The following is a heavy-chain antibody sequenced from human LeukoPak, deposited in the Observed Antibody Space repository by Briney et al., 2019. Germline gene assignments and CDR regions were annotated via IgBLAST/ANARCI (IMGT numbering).Heavy chain of an antibody. CDR2: IRSDGNTK. V-gene: IGHV3-30*02. CDR1: GFTFTTYG. D-gene: IGHD3-10*01. CDR3: ARDLRSTMVRGVINWFDP. J-gene: IGHJ5*02. Sequence: GGPLRLSCAASGFTFTTYGMHWVRQAPGKGLECVAFIRSDGNTKYYADSVKGRFTISRDTSENTLYLQMNSLRREDTAVYYCARDLRSTMVRGVINWFDPWGQGTLVTVSS.